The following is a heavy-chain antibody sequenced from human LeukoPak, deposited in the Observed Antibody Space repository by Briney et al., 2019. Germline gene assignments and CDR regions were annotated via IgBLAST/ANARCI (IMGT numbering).Heavy chain of an antibody. CDR3: ARVSIFGVVRMDV. D-gene: IGHD3-3*01. J-gene: IGHJ6*04. CDR2: IYYSGST. Sequence: SETLSLTCTVSGGSISSSSYYWGWIRQPPGKGLEWIGSIYYSGSTYYNPSLKSRVTISVDTSKNQFSLRLTSVTAADTAVYYCARVSIFGVVRMDVWGKGTTVTVSS. V-gene: IGHV4-39*07. CDR1: GGSISSSSYY.